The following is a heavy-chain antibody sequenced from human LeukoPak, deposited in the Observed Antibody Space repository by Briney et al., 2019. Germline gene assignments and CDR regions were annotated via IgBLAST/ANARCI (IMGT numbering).Heavy chain of an antibody. CDR1: GYTFTGYY. J-gene: IGHJ4*02. Sequence: ASVKVSCKASGYTFTGYYMHWVRQAPGQGLEWMGWINPNSGGTNYAQKFQGWVTMTRDTSISTAYMELSRLRSDDTAVYYCARTYYYDSSGSHYFDYWGQGTLVSVSS. CDR3: ARTYYYDSSGSHYFDY. D-gene: IGHD3-22*01. V-gene: IGHV1-2*04. CDR2: INPNSGGT.